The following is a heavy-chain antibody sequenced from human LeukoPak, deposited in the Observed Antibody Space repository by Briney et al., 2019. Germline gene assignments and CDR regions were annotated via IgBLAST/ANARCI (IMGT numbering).Heavy chain of an antibody. D-gene: IGHD3-10*01. Sequence: ASVKVSCKASGYTFSSYGITWVRQAPGQGLECMGWISAYNGYTNYAQKLQGRVTMTTDTSTSTAYMELRSLRSDDTAVYYCARVSHYYGSEIEYWGQGTLVTVSS. CDR3: ARVSHYYGSEIEY. CDR2: ISAYNGYT. V-gene: IGHV1-18*01. J-gene: IGHJ4*02. CDR1: GYTFSSYG.